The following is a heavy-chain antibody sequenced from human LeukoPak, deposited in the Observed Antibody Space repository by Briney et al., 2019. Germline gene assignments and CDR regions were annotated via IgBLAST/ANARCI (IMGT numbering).Heavy chain of an antibody. CDR3: ASSRGSRDAFDI. CDR1: GYSFTCYW. J-gene: IGHJ3*02. D-gene: IGHD1-26*01. V-gene: IGHV5-51*01. Sequence: GEPLKTSCNGSGYSFTCYWNGWVRQMPGKGLELLGIIYPGDTDTKYSPSFQGQVTISADKSISTPYLQWSSLKASDTAMYYCASSRGSRDAFDIWGQGTMVAVSS. CDR2: IYPGDTDT.